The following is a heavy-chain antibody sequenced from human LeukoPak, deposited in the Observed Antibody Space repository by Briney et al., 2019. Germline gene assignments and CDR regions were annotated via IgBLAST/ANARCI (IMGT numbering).Heavy chain of an antibody. CDR3: AKGRPGITIFGVVNLYYYYGMDV. CDR1: GFTFSTYW. CDR2: IKQDGSEK. J-gene: IGHJ6*02. V-gene: IGHV3-7*03. Sequence: GGSLRLSCAASGFTFSTYWMSWVRQAPGKGLEWVANIKQDGSEKYYVDSVKGRFTISRDNSKNTLYLQMNSLRAEDTAVYYCAKGRPGITIFGVVNLYYYYGMDVWGQGTTVTVSS. D-gene: IGHD3-3*01.